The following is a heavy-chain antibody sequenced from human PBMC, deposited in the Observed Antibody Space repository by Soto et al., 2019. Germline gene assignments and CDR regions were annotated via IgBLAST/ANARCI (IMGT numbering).Heavy chain of an antibody. V-gene: IGHV4-61*08. Sequence: SETLSLTCAVSGDSVSSSDFYWTWIRQPPGKPLEWMGYVYSTGTTNYSPSLKSRVDMSVDTSENQFSLKVRSVTAVDAAVYFCARVSKSVAPKDGKSAYFYAMEDWGHGTTVTVSS. CDR3: ARVSKSVAPKDGKSAYFYAMED. J-gene: IGHJ6*02. CDR2: VYSTGTT. D-gene: IGHD2-15*01. CDR1: GDSVSSSDFY.